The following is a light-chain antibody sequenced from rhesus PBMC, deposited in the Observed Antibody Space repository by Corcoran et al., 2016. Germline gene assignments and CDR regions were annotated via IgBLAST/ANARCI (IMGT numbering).Light chain of an antibody. J-gene: IGKJ4*01. CDR2: SAY. CDR1: ESVGSY. Sequence: EIVMTQSPATLSLSSGETATLSCRASESVGSYLAWSQQKPGQAPKLLVNSAYFRATGIPARFSGSGCRTEFTLNISSLEPEDVGVYHCEQYNDWLLTFGGGTKVEIK. CDR3: EQYNDWLLT. V-gene: IGKV3-40*02.